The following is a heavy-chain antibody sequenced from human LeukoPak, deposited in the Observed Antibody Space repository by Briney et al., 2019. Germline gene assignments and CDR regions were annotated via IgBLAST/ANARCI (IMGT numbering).Heavy chain of an antibody. CDR1: GFSLSNYP. Sequence: GGSMRLSCAASGFSLSNYPMTWVRQAPGKRLEWVSGTSGSGGSTYYADSVKGRFTISRDNSKNTLYLQMNSLRAEDTAVYYCARGYSSGWWGYYFDYWGQGTLVTVSS. CDR2: TSGSGGST. CDR3: ARGYSSGWWGYYFDY. D-gene: IGHD6-19*01. V-gene: IGHV3-23*01. J-gene: IGHJ4*02.